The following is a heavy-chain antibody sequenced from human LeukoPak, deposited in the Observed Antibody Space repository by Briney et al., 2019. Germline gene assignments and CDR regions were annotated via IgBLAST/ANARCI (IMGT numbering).Heavy chain of an antibody. CDR2: INPSGDST. J-gene: IGHJ5*02. CDR1: GYTFTSYY. D-gene: IGHD5-12*01. Sequence: GASVKVSCKASGYTFTSYYMHWVRQAPGEVLEWMGIINPSGDSTSYAQKFQGRVTMTRDTSTSTVYMELSSLRSEDTAVYYCARDRGSSGYDGWFDPWGQGTLVTVSS. V-gene: IGHV1-46*01. CDR3: ARDRGSSGYDGWFDP.